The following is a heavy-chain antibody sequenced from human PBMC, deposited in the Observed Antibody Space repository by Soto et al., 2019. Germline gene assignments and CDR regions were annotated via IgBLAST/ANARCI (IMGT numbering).Heavy chain of an antibody. D-gene: IGHD3-22*01. J-gene: IGHJ4*02. Sequence: GGSLRLPCAASGFTVSSHYMSWVLQAPGKGLEWVSVIYSGGSTYYADSVKGRFTISRDNSKNTLYLQMNSLRAEDTAVYYCARPYDSSGYYFGNWGQGTLVTV. V-gene: IGHV3-53*01. CDR2: IYSGGST. CDR3: ARPYDSSGYYFGN. CDR1: GFTVSSHY.